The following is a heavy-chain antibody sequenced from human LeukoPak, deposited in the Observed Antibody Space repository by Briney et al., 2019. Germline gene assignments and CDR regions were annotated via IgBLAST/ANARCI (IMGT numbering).Heavy chain of an antibody. J-gene: IGHJ3*02. CDR1: GFTFSSYE. Sequence: PGGSLRLSCAASGFTFSSYEMNWVRQAPGKGLEWVSYISSSGSTIYYADSVKGRFTISRDNAKNSLYLQMNILRAEDTAVYYCASKYSSSWYVADAFDIWGQGTMVTVSS. CDR3: ASKYSSSWYVADAFDI. V-gene: IGHV3-48*03. D-gene: IGHD6-13*01. CDR2: ISSSGSTI.